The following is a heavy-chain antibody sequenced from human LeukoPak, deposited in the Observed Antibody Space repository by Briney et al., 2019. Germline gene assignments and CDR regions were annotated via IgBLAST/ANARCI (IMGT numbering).Heavy chain of an antibody. CDR1: GFTFSSYA. CDR2: ISGSGGST. Sequence: GGSLRLSCAASGFTFSSYAMSWVRQAPGKGLEWVSAISGSGGSTYYADSVKGRFTISRDNSKNTLYLQMNSLRAEDAAVYYCAKDLYYDSSGYYYDYFDYWGQGTLVTVSS. V-gene: IGHV3-23*01. CDR3: AKDLYYDSSGYYYDYFDY. J-gene: IGHJ4*02. D-gene: IGHD3-22*01.